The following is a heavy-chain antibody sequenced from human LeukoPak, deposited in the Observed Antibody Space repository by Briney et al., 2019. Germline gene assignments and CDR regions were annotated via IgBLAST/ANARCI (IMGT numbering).Heavy chain of an antibody. CDR1: GYTFTSYA. Sequence: PWASVKVSCKASGYTFTSYAMHWVRQAPGQRLEWMGWINAGNGNTKYSQKLQGRVTITADESTSTAYMELSSLRSEDTAVYYCARTVSSGWYEMRGWFDPWGQGTLVTVSS. CDR2: INAGNGNT. J-gene: IGHJ5*02. CDR3: ARTVSSGWYEMRGWFDP. V-gene: IGHV1-3*01. D-gene: IGHD6-19*01.